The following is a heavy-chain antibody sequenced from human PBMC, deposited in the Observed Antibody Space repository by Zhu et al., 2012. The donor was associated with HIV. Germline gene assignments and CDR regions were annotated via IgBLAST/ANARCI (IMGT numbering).Heavy chain of an antibody. V-gene: IGHV4-34*01. CDR3: ARPNYLLRGVYNYFDY. J-gene: IGHJ4*02. CDR2: INHSGNT. CDR1: GGSFSGYY. D-gene: IGHD3-10*01. Sequence: QVQVQQWGAELLKPSETLSLTCAVYGGSFSGYYWSWVRQPPGKGLERIGEINHSGNTNYNPSLKSRVTMSIDTSKNQFSLKLSSVTAADTAVYCCARPNYLLRGVYNYFDYWGQGNLVTVSS.